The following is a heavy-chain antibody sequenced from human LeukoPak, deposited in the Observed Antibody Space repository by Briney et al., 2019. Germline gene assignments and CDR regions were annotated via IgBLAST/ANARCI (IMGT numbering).Heavy chain of an antibody. J-gene: IGHJ3*02. CDR2: IYYSGNT. V-gene: IGHV4-39*01. CDR1: GDSISTSNSY. Sequence: SETLSLTCTVSGDSISTSNSYWCWIRQPTGKGLEWIGSIYYSGNTYYNASLKSRVTISVDTSKNQFSLRLSSVTAADTAVYYCARAIQHAFDIWGQGTKVTVSS. D-gene: IGHD2-2*01. CDR3: ARAIQHAFDI.